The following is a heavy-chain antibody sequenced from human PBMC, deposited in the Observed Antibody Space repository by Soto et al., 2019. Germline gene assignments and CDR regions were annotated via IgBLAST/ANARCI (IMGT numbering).Heavy chain of an antibody. V-gene: IGHV3-7*01. CDR3: AREGEYCSGGSCYFTTEYFQH. D-gene: IGHD2-15*01. CDR1: GFTFSSYW. Sequence: EVQLVESGGGLVQPGGSLRLSCAASGFTFSSYWMSWVRQAPGKGLEWVANIKQDGSEKYYVDSVKRRFTISRDKAKNSLYLQMTSLRAEDTPVYYCAREGEYCSGGSCYFTTEYFQHCGQGTLVTVSS. J-gene: IGHJ1*01. CDR2: IKQDGSEK.